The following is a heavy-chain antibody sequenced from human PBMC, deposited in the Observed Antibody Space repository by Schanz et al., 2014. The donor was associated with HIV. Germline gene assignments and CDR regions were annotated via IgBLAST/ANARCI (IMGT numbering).Heavy chain of an antibody. D-gene: IGHD3-16*01. J-gene: IGHJ3*02. Sequence: EVQLGESGGGLVQPGRSLRLSCAASGFTFDDYAMHWVRQVPGKGLEWVSGITWNSITIDYADSVKGRFTISRDNAKNTLYLQMNSLRAEDTALYYCAKEMVSRYYGDAFNIWGQGTMVTVSS. V-gene: IGHV3-9*01. CDR2: ITWNSITI. CDR3: AKEMVSRYYGDAFNI. CDR1: GFTFDDYA.